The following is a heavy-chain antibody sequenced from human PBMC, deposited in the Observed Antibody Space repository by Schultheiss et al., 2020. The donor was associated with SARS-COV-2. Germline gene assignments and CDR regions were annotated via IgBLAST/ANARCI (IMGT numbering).Heavy chain of an antibody. CDR3: ARVSGDYHDY. Sequence: GGSLRLSCAASGFTFSMYWMHWVRQAPGKGLEWVSSISSSSSYIYYADSLKGRFTIFRDNPKNSLYLQMNSLRAEDTAVYYCARVSGDYHDYWGQGTLVTVSS. J-gene: IGHJ4*02. CDR1: GFTFSMYW. V-gene: IGHV3-21*01. D-gene: IGHD4-17*01. CDR2: ISSSSSYI.